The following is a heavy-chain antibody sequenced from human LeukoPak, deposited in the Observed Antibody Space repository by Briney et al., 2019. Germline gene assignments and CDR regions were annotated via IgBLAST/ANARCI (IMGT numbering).Heavy chain of an antibody. V-gene: IGHV3-66*01. CDR2: IYSGGGT. J-gene: IGHJ3*02. D-gene: IGHD3-16*01. Sequence: PGRSLRLSCAASGFTFSSYGMHWVRQAPGKGLEWVSVIYSGGGTYYADAVKGRFTISRDNSKNTLYLQMNSLRAGDTAVYYCARDHYVDAFDIWGQGTMVTVSS. CDR3: ARDHYVDAFDI. CDR1: GFTFSSYG.